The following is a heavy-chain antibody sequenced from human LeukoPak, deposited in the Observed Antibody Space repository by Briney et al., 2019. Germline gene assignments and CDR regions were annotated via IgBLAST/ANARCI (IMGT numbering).Heavy chain of an antibody. CDR1: GFTVRDSY. Sequence: GGSLRLSCAASGFTVRDSYMSWVRQAPGKRLEWLAFIYVSGTTFYAASVKGRFTISRDNSKNTVYFQMNSLRAEDTALYYCGRHAYGGSPPLSWGQGTLVTVS. J-gene: IGHJ4*02. D-gene: IGHD3-10*01. CDR3: GRHAYGGSPPLS. CDR2: IYVSGTT. V-gene: IGHV3-66*04.